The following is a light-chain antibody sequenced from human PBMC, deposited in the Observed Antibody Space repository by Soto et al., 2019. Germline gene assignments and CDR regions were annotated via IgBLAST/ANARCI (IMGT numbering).Light chain of an antibody. J-gene: IGLJ2*01. CDR2: DNN. Sequence: QSVLTHPPSMSAAPGQEVTISCSGSSSNIGDNFVSWYQQFPGTAPKLLIYDNNKRPSGIPDRFVGSKSGTSATLVITGLQTGDEADYYCATWDSRLNGGVFGGGTKLTVL. V-gene: IGLV1-51*01. CDR3: ATWDSRLNGGV. CDR1: SSNIGDNF.